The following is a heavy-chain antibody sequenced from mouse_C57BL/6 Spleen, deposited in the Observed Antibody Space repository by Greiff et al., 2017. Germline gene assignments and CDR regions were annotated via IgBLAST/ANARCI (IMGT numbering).Heavy chain of an antibody. V-gene: IGHV14-4*01. J-gene: IGHJ2*01. Sequence: EVQLQQSGAELVRPGASVKLSCTASGFNIKDDYMHWVKQRPEQGLEWIGWIDPENGDTEYASKFQGKATITADTSSNTAYLQLSSLTSEYTAVYYCTSRSSNLYFDYWGQGTTLTVSS. D-gene: IGHD4-1*02. CDR1: GFNIKDDY. CDR2: IDPENGDT. CDR3: TSRSSNLYFDY.